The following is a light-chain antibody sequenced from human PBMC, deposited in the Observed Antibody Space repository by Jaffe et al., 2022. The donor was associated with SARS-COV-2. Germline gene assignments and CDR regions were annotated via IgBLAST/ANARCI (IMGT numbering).Light chain of an antibody. CDR3: QQYKSYLYT. Sequence: DIQMTQSPSTLSASVGDRVTITCRASQSIGSGLAWYQQKPGKAPNLLIYKASSLETGVPSRFSGSGSGTEFTLTINSLQPDDFATYYCQQYKSYLYTFGQGTKLEIK. J-gene: IGKJ2*01. V-gene: IGKV1-5*03. CDR2: KAS. CDR1: QSIGSG.